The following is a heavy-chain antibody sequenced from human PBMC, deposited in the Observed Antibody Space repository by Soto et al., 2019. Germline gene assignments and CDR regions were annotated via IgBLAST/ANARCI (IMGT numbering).Heavy chain of an antibody. CDR3: ARGQQLKNFDY. Sequence: PSETLSLTCAVYGGSLSGYYWSWIRQPPGKGLEWIGEINHSGSTNYNPSLKSRVTISVDTSKNQFSLKLSSVTAADTAVYYCARGQQLKNFDYWGQGTLVTVSS. V-gene: IGHV4-34*01. CDR2: INHSGST. D-gene: IGHD1-1*01. J-gene: IGHJ4*02. CDR1: GGSLSGYY.